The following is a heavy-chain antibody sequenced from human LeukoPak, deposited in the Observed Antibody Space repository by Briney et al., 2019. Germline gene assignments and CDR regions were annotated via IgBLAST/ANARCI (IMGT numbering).Heavy chain of an antibody. CDR1: GFTFSSYL. CDR3: ARSTNYHYYYMDV. D-gene: IGHD5-24*01. CDR2: IKEDGSEK. Sequence: PGGSLRLSCAASGFTFSSYLMSWVRQAPGKGLEWVANIKEDGSEKYYLDSVKGRFTTSTDNAKNSLYLHMNSLRAEDTAVYYCARSTNYHYYYMDVWGKGTTVTVSS. J-gene: IGHJ6*03. V-gene: IGHV3-7*01.